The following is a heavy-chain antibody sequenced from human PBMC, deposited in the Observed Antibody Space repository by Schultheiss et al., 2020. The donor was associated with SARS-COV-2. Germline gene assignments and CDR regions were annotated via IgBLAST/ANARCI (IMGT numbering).Heavy chain of an antibody. CDR1: GFTVSSNY. CDR2: IYSGGST. J-gene: IGHJ6*02. D-gene: IGHD3-22*01. CDR3: ASRGYFGYYYYGMDV. Sequence: GGSLRLSCAASGFTVSSNYMSWVRQAPGKGLEWVSVIYSGGSTYYADSVKGRFTISKDNSKNTLYLQMNSLRAEDTAVYYCASRGYFGYYYYGMDVWGQGTTVTVSS. V-gene: IGHV3-53*01.